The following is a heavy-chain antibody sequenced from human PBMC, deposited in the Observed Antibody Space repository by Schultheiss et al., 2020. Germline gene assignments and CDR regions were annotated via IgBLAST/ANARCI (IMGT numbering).Heavy chain of an antibody. Sequence: SETLSLTCTVSGGSISSGGYYWSWIRQPPGKGLEWIGSIYYSGSTNYNPSLKSRVTISVDTSKNQFSLKLSSVTAADTAVYYCARDALTRTLDYWGQGTLVTVSS. CDR2: IYYSGST. CDR1: GGSISSGGYY. D-gene: IGHD3-9*01. V-gene: IGHV4-39*07. CDR3: ARDALTRTLDY. J-gene: IGHJ4*02.